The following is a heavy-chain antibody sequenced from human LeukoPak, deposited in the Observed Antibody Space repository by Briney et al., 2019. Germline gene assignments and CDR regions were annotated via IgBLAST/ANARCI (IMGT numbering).Heavy chain of an antibody. D-gene: IGHD6-13*01. J-gene: IGHJ5*02. CDR2: ISFNGNDK. V-gene: IGHV3-30*04. CDR3: AKDRAYISSWYGCSTP. CDR1: GFGLGSYN. Sequence: GGSLRLSCAGSGFGLGSYNMYWSRQAPRKGLEWVTLISFNGNDKKYAGSVKGRFTVSRDNSRNTVFLQMHSLRAEDTAVYYCAKDRAYISSWYGCSTPWGQGTLVTVSS.